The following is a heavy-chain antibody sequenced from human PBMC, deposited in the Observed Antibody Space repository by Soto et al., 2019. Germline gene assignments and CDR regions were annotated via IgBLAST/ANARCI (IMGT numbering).Heavy chain of an antibody. V-gene: IGHV3-74*01. CDR1: GFTFFAYW. J-gene: IGHJ5*01. CDR2: INSDGSHT. Sequence: EVQLVESGGGLVQPGGSLRLSCAASGFTFFAYWIHWVRQVPGKGLVWVSRINSDGSHTSYADSVRGRFTISRDNSKNEVYLQMNSLTAEETGVFYSGKEGDDGEYDGENVFDSWGQGSLVTVSS. D-gene: IGHD4-17*01. CDR3: GKEGDDGEYDGENVFDS.